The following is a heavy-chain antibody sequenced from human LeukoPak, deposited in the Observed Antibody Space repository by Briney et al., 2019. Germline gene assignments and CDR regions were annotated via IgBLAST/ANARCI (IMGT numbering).Heavy chain of an antibody. V-gene: IGHV3-53*01. CDR1: GFTVRYNS. CDR2: IYADGTT. D-gene: IGHD3-3*02. Sequence: PGGSLRLSCAASGFTVRYNSMTWVRQAPGKGLEWVSTIYADGTTYYADSMKGRFTISRDNSKNTLDLQMNSLRAVDTAVYYCARAQLASGTDYWGQGTLVTVSS. CDR3: ARAQLASGTDY. J-gene: IGHJ4*02.